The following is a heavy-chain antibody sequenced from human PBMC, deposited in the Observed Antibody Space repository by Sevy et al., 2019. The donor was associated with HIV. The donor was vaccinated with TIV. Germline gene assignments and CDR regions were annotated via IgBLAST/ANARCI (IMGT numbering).Heavy chain of an antibody. V-gene: IGHV3-15*01. CDR3: AEAHIVLCGMDD. D-gene: IGHD2-21*01. J-gene: IGHJ6*02. CDR1: GLDFKEAW. Sequence: GGSLRLSCVVSGLDFKEAWMTWVRQAPGKGLEWVGRMKCESDGGTVDYAAPGRGRFTSSGDDSRNTLFLEMDSRKTEAAADYCGAEAHIVLCGMDDWGQGTTVTVSS. CDR2: MKCESDGGTV.